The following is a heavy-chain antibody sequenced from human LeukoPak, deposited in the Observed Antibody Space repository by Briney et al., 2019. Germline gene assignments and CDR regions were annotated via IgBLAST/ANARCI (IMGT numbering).Heavy chain of an antibody. CDR3: ARQGCSEYSSSYYFDY. V-gene: IGHV5-51*01. Sequence: GESLKISCKGSGYSFTSYWIGWVRQMPGKGLEWMGIIYPGDSDTRYSPSFQGQVTISADKSISTAYLQWSSLKASDTAMYYCARQGCSEYSSSYYFDYWGQGTLVTVSS. D-gene: IGHD6-6*01. CDR2: IYPGDSDT. CDR1: GYSFTSYW. J-gene: IGHJ4*02.